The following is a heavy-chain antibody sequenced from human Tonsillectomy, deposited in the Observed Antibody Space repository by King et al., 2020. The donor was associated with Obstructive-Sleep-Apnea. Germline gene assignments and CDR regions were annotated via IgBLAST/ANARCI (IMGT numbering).Heavy chain of an antibody. J-gene: IGHJ4*02. D-gene: IGHD4-17*01. V-gene: IGHV4-39*07. CDR2: IYYSGST. Sequence: QLQESGPGLVKPSETLSLTCTVSGGSISSSSYYWGWIRQPPGKGLEWIGSIYYSGSTYYNPSLKSRVTISVDTSKNQFSLKLSSVTAADTAVYYCAGLLPEHYGDSQTEYQYYFDYWGQGTLVTVFS. CDR3: AGLLPEHYGDSQTEYQYYFDY. CDR1: GGSISSSSYY.